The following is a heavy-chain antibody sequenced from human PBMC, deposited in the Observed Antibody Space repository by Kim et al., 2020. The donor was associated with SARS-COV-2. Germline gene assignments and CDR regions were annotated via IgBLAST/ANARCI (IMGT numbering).Heavy chain of an antibody. CDR2: IYTSGST. CDR1: GGSISSGSYY. V-gene: IGHV4-61*02. J-gene: IGHJ6*02. CDR3: ARAHYGSVAYYYYGMDV. D-gene: IGHD3-10*01. Sequence: SETLSLTCTVSGGSISSGSYYWSWIRQPAGKGLEWIGRIYTSGSTNYNPSLKSRVTISVDTSKNQFSLKLSSVTAADTAVYYCARAHYGSVAYYYYGMDVWGQGTTVTVSS.